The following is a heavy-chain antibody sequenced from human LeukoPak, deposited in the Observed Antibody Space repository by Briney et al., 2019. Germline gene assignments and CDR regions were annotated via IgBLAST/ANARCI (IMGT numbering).Heavy chain of an antibody. CDR2: INRSGST. Sequence: PSETLSLTCAVYGGSFSGYYWSWIRQPPGKGLEWIGEINRSGSTNYNPSLKSRVTISVDTSKNQFSLKLSSVTAADTAVYYCARGRPYYCSSTSCRDRYYYYYMDVWGKGTTVTVSS. CDR3: ARGRPYYCSSTSCRDRYYYYYMDV. D-gene: IGHD2-2*01. J-gene: IGHJ6*03. V-gene: IGHV4-34*01. CDR1: GGSFSGYY.